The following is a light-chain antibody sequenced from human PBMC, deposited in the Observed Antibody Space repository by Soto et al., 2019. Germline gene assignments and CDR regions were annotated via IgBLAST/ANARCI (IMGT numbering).Light chain of an antibody. Sequence: IEMTQSPSTLSASVGDRVTITCRASQSISSWLAWYQQEPGKAPKLLIHKASSLQSGVPSRFSGSGSGTDFTLTISRLEPEDFAVYYCQQFATSPLTFGGGTKVDIK. CDR3: QQFATSPLT. V-gene: IGKV1-5*03. CDR2: KAS. CDR1: QSISSW. J-gene: IGKJ4*01.